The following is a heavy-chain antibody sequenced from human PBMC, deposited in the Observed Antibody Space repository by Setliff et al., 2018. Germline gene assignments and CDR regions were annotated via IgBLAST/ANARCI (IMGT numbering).Heavy chain of an antibody. J-gene: IGHJ4*02. CDR3: ARVPNLWSGYLDY. D-gene: IGHD3-3*01. Sequence: PSETLSLTCTVSGGSISSSSYYWGWIRQPPGKGLEWIGSIYYSGSTYYNPSLKSRVTISVDTSKNQFSLKLSSVTAADTAVYYCARVPNLWSGYLDYWGQGTLVTVSS. CDR2: IYYSGST. V-gene: IGHV4-39*07. CDR1: GGSISSSSYY.